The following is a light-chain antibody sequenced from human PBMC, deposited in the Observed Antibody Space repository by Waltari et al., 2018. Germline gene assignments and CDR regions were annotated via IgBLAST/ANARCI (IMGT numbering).Light chain of an antibody. CDR1: QGISSY. V-gene: IGKV1-17*01. CDR3: LQHNSYPYS. Sequence: DIQMTQSPSSLSASVGDTVTITCRASQGISSYLNWFQQKPGKAPNLLIYAASILESGVPSRFSGSGSGTEFTLTISSLQPEDFASYYCLQHNSYPYSFGQGTKVEIK. J-gene: IGKJ2*03. CDR2: AAS.